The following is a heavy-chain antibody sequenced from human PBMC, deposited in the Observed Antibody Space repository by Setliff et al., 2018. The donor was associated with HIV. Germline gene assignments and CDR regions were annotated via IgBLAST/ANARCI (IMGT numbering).Heavy chain of an antibody. D-gene: IGHD3-3*01. V-gene: IGHV3-15*01. CDR2: IRNKKNGGTT. J-gene: IGHJ4*02. CDR1: GINFSNAW. Sequence: PGGSLRLSCADAGINFSNAWMTWVRQATGKGLEWVARIRNKKNGGTTYYAAPVEGRFTISRDDSKNTLSLQMNSLKTEDTAIYYCTTDLGSWRFSWNNNWGQGTLVTVSS. CDR3: TTDLGSWRFSWNNN.